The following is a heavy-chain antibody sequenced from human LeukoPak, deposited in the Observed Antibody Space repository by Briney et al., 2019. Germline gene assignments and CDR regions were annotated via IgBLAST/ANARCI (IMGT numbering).Heavy chain of an antibody. CDR3: ATYRQVLLPFES. D-gene: IGHD2-8*02. V-gene: IGHV3-53*01. Sequence: SSETLSLTCAVYGGSFSGYYMSWVRQAPGMGLEWVSVIYSGGTTYYADSVKGRFTISRDNSKNTLYLQMNTLRAEDTAIYYCATYRQVLLPFESWGQGTLVTVSS. CDR1: GGSFSGYY. CDR2: IYSGGTT. J-gene: IGHJ4*02.